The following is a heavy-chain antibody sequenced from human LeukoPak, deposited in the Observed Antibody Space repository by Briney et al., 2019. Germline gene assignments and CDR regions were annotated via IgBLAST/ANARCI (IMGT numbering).Heavy chain of an antibody. CDR1: GGSISSYY. D-gene: IGHD5-18*01. CDR3: ARGQYSYGYQAPDY. J-gene: IGHJ4*02. Sequence: SETLSLTCTVSGGSISSYYWSWIRQPPGKGLEWIGYIYYSGSTNYNPSLKSRVTISVDTSKNQFSLKLSSVTAADTAVYYCARGQYSYGYQAPDYWSQGTLVTVSS. V-gene: IGHV4-59*01. CDR2: IYYSGST.